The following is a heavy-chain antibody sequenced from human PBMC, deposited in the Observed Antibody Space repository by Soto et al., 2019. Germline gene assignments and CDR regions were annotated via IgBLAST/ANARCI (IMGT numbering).Heavy chain of an antibody. D-gene: IGHD3-16*02. V-gene: IGHV4-39*01. CDR2: IYYSGST. J-gene: IGHJ4*02. CDR1: GGSISSSSYY. CDR3: ARHDKYVWGSYRASYFDY. Sequence: SETLSLTCTVSGGSISSSSYYWGWIRQPPGKGLEWIGSIYYSGSTYYNPSLKSRVTISVDTSKNQFSLKLSSVTAADTAVYYCARHDKYVWGSYRASYFDYWGQGTLVTVSS.